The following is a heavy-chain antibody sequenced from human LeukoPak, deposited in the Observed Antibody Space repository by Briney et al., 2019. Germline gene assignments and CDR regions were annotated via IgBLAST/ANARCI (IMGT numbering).Heavy chain of an antibody. V-gene: IGHV1-2*02. CDR1: GYTFTGYY. D-gene: IGHD3-16*02. CDR3: ARSYDYVWGSYRYFGY. J-gene: IGHJ4*02. Sequence: GASVKVSCKASGYTFTGYYMHWVRPAPGQGLEWMGWVNPNSGGTNYAQKFQGRVTMTRDTSISAAYMELSRLRSDDTAVYYCARSYDYVWGSYRYFGYWGQGTLVTVSS. CDR2: VNPNSGGT.